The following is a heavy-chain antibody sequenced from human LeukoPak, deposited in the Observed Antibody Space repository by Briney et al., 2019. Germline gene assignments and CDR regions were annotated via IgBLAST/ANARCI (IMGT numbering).Heavy chain of an antibody. J-gene: IGHJ4*02. CDR2: ISGSGGST. CDR3: AKGDTYYDSSGSSTY. D-gene: IGHD3-22*01. V-gene: IGHV3-23*01. CDR1: GFTFSSYA. Sequence: GGSLRLSCAASGFTFSSYAMSWVRQAPGKGLEWVSAISGSGGSTYYADSVKGRFTISRDNSKNTLYLQMNSLRAEDTAVYYCAKGDTYYDSSGSSTYWGQGTLVTVSS.